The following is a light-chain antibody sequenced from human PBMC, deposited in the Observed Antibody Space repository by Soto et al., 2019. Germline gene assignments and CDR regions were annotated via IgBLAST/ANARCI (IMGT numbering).Light chain of an antibody. Sequence: SALTQPASVSGSPGQSITISCAGTSSDVGGYSYVSWYQQHPGKAPKLMIYDVSNRPSGVSNRFSGSKSGNTASLTISGLQAEHEADYCCRAYISSSTFLFGPGTKVTVL. CDR3: RAYISSSTFL. V-gene: IGLV2-14*01. CDR2: DVS. J-gene: IGLJ1*01. CDR1: SSDVGGYSY.